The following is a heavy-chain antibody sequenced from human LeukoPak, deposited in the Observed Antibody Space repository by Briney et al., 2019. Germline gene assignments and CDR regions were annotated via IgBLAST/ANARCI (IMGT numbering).Heavy chain of an antibody. CDR3: ARPRTDDYVWGSYRYYFDY. D-gene: IGHD3-16*02. V-gene: IGHV4-39*01. CDR2: IYYSGST. J-gene: IGHJ4*02. CDR1: GGSISSSSYY. Sequence: PSETLSLTCTVPGGSISSSSYYWGWIRQPPGKGLEWIGSIYYSGSTYYNPSLKSRVTISVDTSKNQFSLKLSSVTAADTAVYYCARPRTDDYVWGSYRYYFDYWGQGTLVTVSS.